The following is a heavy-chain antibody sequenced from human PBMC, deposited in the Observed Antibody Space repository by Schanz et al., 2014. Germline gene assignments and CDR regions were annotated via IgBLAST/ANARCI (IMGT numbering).Heavy chain of an antibody. Sequence: DVQLVESGGGLVQPGGSLRLSCAASGITFSSHSFNWVRQAPGKGLEWVSAISGSGGSTYYADSVKGRFTISRDNAKNSLYLEMNSLRAEDTALYYCARDRRNADLDYWGQGTLVTVSS. J-gene: IGHJ4*02. V-gene: IGHV3-48*01. CDR2: ISGSGGST. D-gene: IGHD1-1*01. CDR3: ARDRRNADLDY. CDR1: GITFSSHS.